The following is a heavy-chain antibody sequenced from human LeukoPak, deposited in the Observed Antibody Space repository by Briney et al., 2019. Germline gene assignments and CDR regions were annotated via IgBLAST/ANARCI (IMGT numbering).Heavy chain of an antibody. CDR3: VSFYETY. CDR1: GFTFDDYA. Sequence: GGSLRLSCAASGFTFDDYAMHWVRQAPGKGLVWVSHNNSDGSWTSYADSVKGRFTISKDNAKNTVYLQMNSLRAEDTAVYYCVSFYETYWGRGTLVTVSS. D-gene: IGHD2/OR15-2a*01. V-gene: IGHV3-74*01. J-gene: IGHJ4*02. CDR2: NNSDGSWT.